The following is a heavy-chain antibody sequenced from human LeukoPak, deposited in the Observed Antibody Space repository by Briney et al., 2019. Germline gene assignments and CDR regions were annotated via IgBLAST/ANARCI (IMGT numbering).Heavy chain of an antibody. CDR2: IKPDSGGT. CDR3: ARFPAGGVVIRKYYFDY. Sequence: ASVKVSCKASGFTFSGYYLQWVRQAPGQGLDWMGWIKPDSGGTNYAQKFQGRVTMTRDTSISTAYMELSRLRYDDTAVFYCARFPAGGVVIRKYYFDYWGQGTLVTVSS. D-gene: IGHD3-3*01. J-gene: IGHJ4*02. CDR1: GFTFSGYY. V-gene: IGHV1-2*02.